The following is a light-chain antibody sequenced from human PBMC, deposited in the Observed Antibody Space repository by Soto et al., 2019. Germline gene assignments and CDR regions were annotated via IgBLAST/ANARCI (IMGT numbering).Light chain of an antibody. V-gene: IGKV1-5*01. J-gene: IGKJ1*01. CDR2: DAS. CDR3: LQDYDYLWT. CDR1: QSISSW. Sequence: DIQMTQTPSTLSASVGDRVTITCRASQSISSWLAWYQQKPGTAPKLLIFDASRLESGVPSRFSGSGSGTDFTLTISSLQPEDFATYYCLQDYDYLWTFGQGTKVDI.